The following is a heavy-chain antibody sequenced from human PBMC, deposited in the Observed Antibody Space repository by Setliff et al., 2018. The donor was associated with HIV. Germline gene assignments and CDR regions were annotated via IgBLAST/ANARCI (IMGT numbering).Heavy chain of an antibody. D-gene: IGHD3-16*01. Sequence: GGSLRLSCAASGFTFTTYAMSWVRQAPGKGLEWVTYIEYDESNKRYADNVKGRFTISRDNSKNTLYLQMNSLRLEDTALYYCVKGGMTNAAFNIWGPGTMVTVSS. CDR2: IEYDESNK. CDR1: GFTFTTYA. CDR3: VKGGMTNAAFNI. J-gene: IGHJ3*02. V-gene: IGHV3-30*04.